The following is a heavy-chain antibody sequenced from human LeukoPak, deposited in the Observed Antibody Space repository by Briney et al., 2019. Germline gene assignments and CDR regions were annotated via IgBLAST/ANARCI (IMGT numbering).Heavy chain of an antibody. Sequence: GGSLRLSCAASGFTFSSYAMSWVRQAPGKGLEWVSGISDSGGSTYYADSVKGRFTISRDNSKNTMYLQMNSLRAEDTAVYYCAKDGDSSGYYYRYFDLWGRGTLVTVSS. J-gene: IGHJ2*01. CDR3: AKDGDSSGYYYRYFDL. CDR1: GFTFSSYA. CDR2: ISDSGGST. D-gene: IGHD3-22*01. V-gene: IGHV3-23*01.